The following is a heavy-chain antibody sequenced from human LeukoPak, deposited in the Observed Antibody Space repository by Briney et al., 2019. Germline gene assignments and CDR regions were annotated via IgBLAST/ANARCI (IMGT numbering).Heavy chain of an antibody. CDR3: ARRHSSSSFYYYYYGMDV. CDR2: INHSGST. J-gene: IGHJ6*02. V-gene: IGHV4-34*01. D-gene: IGHD6-6*01. CDR1: GGSFSGYY. Sequence: SETLSLTCAVYGGSFSGYYWSWIRQPPGKGLEWIGEINHSGSTNYNPSLKSRVTISVDTSKNQFSLKLSSVTAADTAVYYCARRHSSSSFYYYYYGMDVWGQGTTVAVSS.